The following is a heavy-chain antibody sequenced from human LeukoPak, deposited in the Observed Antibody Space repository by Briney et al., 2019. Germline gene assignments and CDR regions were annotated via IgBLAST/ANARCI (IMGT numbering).Heavy chain of an antibody. D-gene: IGHD4-17*01. V-gene: IGHV4-59*08. CDR3: ARRRGMTTVTQSGSYFDY. Sequence: SETLSLTCTVSGSSISSYYWSWIRQPPGKGLEWIGYIYYSGSTNYNPSLKSRVTISVDTSKNQFSLKLSSVTAADTAVYYCARRRGMTTVTQSGSYFDYWGQGTLVTVSS. CDR2: IYYSGST. J-gene: IGHJ4*02. CDR1: GSSISSYY.